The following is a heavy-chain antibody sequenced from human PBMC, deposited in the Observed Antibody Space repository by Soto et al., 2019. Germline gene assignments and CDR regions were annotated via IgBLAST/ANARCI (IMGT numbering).Heavy chain of an antibody. D-gene: IGHD3-3*01. CDR2: FDPEDGET. CDR3: ATDRARITIFGVVKSFDP. CDR1: GYTLTELS. J-gene: IGHJ5*02. V-gene: IGHV1-24*01. Sequence: ASVKVSCKVSGYTLTELSMHWVRQAPGKGLEWMGGFDPEDGETIYAQKFQGRVTMTEDTSTDTAYMELSSLRSEDTAVYYCATDRARITIFGVVKSFDPWGQGTLVTV.